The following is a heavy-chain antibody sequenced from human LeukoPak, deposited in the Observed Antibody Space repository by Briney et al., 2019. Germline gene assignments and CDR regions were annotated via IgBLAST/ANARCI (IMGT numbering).Heavy chain of an antibody. J-gene: IGHJ6*03. CDR1: GFTFSSYG. D-gene: IGHD3-16*01. V-gene: IGHV3-30*02. CDR2: IRYDGSNK. CDR3: AKGGLGELYYYYMDV. Sequence: PGGSLRLSCAASGFTFSSYGMHWVRQAPGKGLEWVAFIRYDGSNKYYADSVKGRFTISRDNSKNTLYLQMNSLRAEDTAVYYCAKGGLGELYYYYMDVWGKGTTVTVSS.